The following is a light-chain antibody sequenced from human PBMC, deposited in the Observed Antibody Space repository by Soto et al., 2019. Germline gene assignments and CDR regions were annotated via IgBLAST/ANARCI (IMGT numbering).Light chain of an antibody. Sequence: QSARTQPRYASGSPGQSVAISCTGTSSDVGGYNYVSWYQQHPGKAPKLMIYEVNKRPSGVPDRFSGSKSGNTASLTVSGLQAEDEADYYCSSYAGSSNVFGTGTKVTVL. CDR2: EVN. CDR1: SSDVGGYNY. CDR3: SSYAGSSNV. J-gene: IGLJ1*01. V-gene: IGLV2-8*01.